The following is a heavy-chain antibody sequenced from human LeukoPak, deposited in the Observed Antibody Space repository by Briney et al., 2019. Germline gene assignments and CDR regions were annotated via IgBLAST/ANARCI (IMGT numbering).Heavy chain of an antibody. CDR2: FGGNNGNT. Sequence: ASVKVSCKVSGYTFASFGINWVRQAPGQGLEWMGSFGGNNGNTNYAQKLQGRVTMTTDTSTSTAYMELRSLRSDDTAVYYCARDPPWQMIRYFDYWGQGTLVTVSS. CDR1: GYTFASFG. J-gene: IGHJ4*02. V-gene: IGHV1-18*01. D-gene: IGHD3-22*01. CDR3: ARDPPWQMIRYFDY.